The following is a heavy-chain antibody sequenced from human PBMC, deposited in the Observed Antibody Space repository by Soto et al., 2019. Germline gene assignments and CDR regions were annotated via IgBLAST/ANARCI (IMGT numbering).Heavy chain of an antibody. CDR1: AGSITTSY. CDR2: ISYRGST. J-gene: IGHJ5*02. Sequence: SAGSITTSYWSWTRQPLGKALEWIGYISYRGSTNYNPSLKSRLTISIDTSKSQISLKLTSMTTADTAVYYCASSGIVGREVNTWFDPWGQGTLVTVSS. D-gene: IGHD3-22*01. CDR3: ASSGIVGREVNTWFDP. V-gene: IGHV4-59*01.